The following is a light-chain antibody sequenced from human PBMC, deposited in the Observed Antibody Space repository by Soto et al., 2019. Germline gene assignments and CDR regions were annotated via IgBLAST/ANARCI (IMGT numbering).Light chain of an antibody. J-gene: IGLJ2*01. CDR1: SSDVGGYNY. Sequence: QSVLTQPASVSGSPGQSITISCTGTSSDVGGYNYVSWYQLHPGKPPKLMIYDVSIRPSGVSNRFSGSKSGNTASLTISGLQAEDDTDYYCSSYTSSSSVVFGGGTKLTVL. CDR2: DVS. CDR3: SSYTSSSSVV. V-gene: IGLV2-14*03.